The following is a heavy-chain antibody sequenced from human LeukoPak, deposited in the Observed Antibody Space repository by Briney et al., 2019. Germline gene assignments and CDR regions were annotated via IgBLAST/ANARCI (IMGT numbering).Heavy chain of an antibody. D-gene: IGHD3-22*01. J-gene: IGHJ6*03. CDR1: GFTFSSYW. CDR2: IKQDGSEK. V-gene: IGHV3-7*01. CDR3: ARSFNYYDSSGYLYYMDV. Sequence: PGGSLRLSCAASGFTFSSYWMSWVRQAPGKGLEWVANIKQDGSEKYYVDSVKGRFTISRDNAKNSLYLQMNSLSAEDTAVYYCARSFNYYDSSGYLYYMDVWGKGTTVTVSS.